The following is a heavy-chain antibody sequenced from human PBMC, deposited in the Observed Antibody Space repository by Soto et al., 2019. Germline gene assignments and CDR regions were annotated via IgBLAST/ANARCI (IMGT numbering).Heavy chain of an antibody. D-gene: IGHD3-10*01. CDR2: ISGYNGNT. CDR3: ARSGFYGSGSRPYYFDS. Sequence: LEQSGAEVKKPGASVKVSCKASGYTFTNYAIAWVRQAPGQGLEWMGWISGYNGNTNNAQKLQGRVTMTTDTSTSTAYMELRSLRSDDTAVYYCARSGFYGSGSRPYYFDSWGQGTLVTVSS. V-gene: IGHV1-18*01. CDR1: GYTFTNYA. J-gene: IGHJ4*02.